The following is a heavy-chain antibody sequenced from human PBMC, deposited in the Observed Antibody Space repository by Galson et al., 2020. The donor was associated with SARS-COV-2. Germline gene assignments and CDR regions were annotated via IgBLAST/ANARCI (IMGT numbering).Heavy chain of an antibody. CDR2: ISFDGSDT. Sequence: GGSLRLSCAASGFTFSSYAMHWVRQAPGKGLEWVAVISFDGSDTYYADSVKGRFTISKDITKNTLFLQMNSLKSEDRAVYRCARTFGTTTASGTLDVWGQGTTVIVSS. D-gene: IGHD1-26*01. CDR3: ARTFGTTTASGTLDV. V-gene: IGHV3-30*04. CDR1: GFTFSSYA. J-gene: IGHJ6*02.